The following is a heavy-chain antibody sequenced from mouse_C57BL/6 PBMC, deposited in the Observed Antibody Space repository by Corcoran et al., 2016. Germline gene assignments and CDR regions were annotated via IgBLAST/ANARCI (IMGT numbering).Heavy chain of an antibody. V-gene: IGHV1-85*01. J-gene: IGHJ2*01. CDR1: GYTFTSYD. CDR2: IYPRDGST. CDR3: ARENYYGSSYEFDY. Sequence: QVPLQQSGPELVTPGASMKLSCKASGYTFTSYDINWVKQRPGQGLEWIGWIYPRDGSTKYNEKFKGKATLTVDTSSSTAYMELHSLTSEDSAVYFCARENYYGSSYEFDYWAEGTTLTVSA. D-gene: IGHD1-1*01.